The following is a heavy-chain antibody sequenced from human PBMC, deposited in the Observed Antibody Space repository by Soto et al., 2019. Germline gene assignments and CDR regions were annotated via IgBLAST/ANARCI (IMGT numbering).Heavy chain of an antibody. D-gene: IGHD1-26*01. J-gene: IGHJ4*02. V-gene: IGHV1-24*01. Sequence: QVQLVQSGAGVKKPGASVKVSCKVSGYTLTELSMHWVRQAPGKGLGWMGGFDPEDGETIYAQKFQARVTMTGDTSKDTAYMKPSSLRSEHTAVYYCATRLGELMGLPFEDYWGQGTLVTVSS. CDR1: GYTLTELS. CDR2: FDPEDGET. CDR3: ATRLGELMGLPFEDY.